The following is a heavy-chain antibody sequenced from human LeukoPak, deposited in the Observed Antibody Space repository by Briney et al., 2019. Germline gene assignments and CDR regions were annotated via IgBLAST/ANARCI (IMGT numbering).Heavy chain of an antibody. V-gene: IGHV4-34*01. D-gene: IGHD6-19*01. Sequence: SETLSLTCAVYGGSFSGYYWSWIRQPPGKGLEWIGEINHSGSTNYNPSLKSRVTISVDTSKNQFSLKLSSVTAADTAVYYCARGSKYSSGWYAGYFDYWGQGTLVTVSS. CDR3: ARGSKYSSGWYAGYFDY. J-gene: IGHJ4*02. CDR1: GGSFSGYY. CDR2: INHSGST.